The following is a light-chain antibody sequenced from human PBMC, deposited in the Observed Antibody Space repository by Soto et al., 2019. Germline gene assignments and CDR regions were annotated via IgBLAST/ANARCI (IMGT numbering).Light chain of an antibody. CDR2: AAS. J-gene: IGKJ1*01. CDR3: QQYNSYPPT. V-gene: IGKV3-15*01. CDR1: QSIASN. Sequence: ELMVTQAPASRSVSPGERATLSGRASQSIASNLAWYQQKPGQAPRLLIFAASTRATGISVRFSGSGSGTEFTLTISSLQPDDFATYYCQQYNSYPPTFGQGTKVDIK.